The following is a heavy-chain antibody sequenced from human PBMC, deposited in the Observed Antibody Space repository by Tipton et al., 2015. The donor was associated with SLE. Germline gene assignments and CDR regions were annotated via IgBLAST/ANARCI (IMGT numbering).Heavy chain of an antibody. Sequence: TLSLTCAVSGYSISSGYFWGWIRQPPGKGLEWIGSIYHSGSTYYNPSLKSRVTISVDTSKNQFSLKLSSVTAADTAVYYCARDGRTAAFDIWGQGTMVTVSS. V-gene: IGHV4-38-2*02. CDR3: ARDGRTAAFDI. CDR2: IYHSGST. CDR1: GYSISSGYF. J-gene: IGHJ3*02.